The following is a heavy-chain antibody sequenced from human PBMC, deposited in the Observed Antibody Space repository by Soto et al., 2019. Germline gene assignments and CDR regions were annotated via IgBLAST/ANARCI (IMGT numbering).Heavy chain of an antibody. V-gene: IGHV1-69*02. CDR3: AKDRANRNWPNFDS. D-gene: IGHD1-1*01. Sequence: QVQLVQSGSEVKKPGSSVRLSGKTSGDTFSIYTISWVRQAPGQGLEWMGRVLPFLDLTTYSQRFQGRITITADRSTTTAYMELRSLRSEDTAVYYCAKDRANRNWPNFDSWGQGTLVTVSS. J-gene: IGHJ4*02. CDR2: VLPFLDLT. CDR1: GDTFSIYT.